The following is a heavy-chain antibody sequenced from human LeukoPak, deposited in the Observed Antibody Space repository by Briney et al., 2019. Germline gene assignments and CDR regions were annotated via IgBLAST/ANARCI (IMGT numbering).Heavy chain of an antibody. V-gene: IGHV4-61*02. Sequence: SETLSLTCTVSGASFRSGSYYWSWIRQPAGKGLEWIGRIYNNGDTSYNPSLGSRVTLSVDTSKNQFSLKLSSVTAADTAVYYCARDRGWFGGWGQGTLVTVSS. J-gene: IGHJ4*02. CDR1: GASFRSGSYY. D-gene: IGHD3-10*01. CDR3: ARDRGWFGG. CDR2: IYNNGDT.